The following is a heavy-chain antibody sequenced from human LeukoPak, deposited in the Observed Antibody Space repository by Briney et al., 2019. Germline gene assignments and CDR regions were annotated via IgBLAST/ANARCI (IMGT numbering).Heavy chain of an antibody. D-gene: IGHD5-18*01. V-gene: IGHV3-33*01. CDR3: ARGGETAMAPGDAFDI. Sequence: PGGSLRLSCAASGFTFSSYGMHWVRQAPGKGLEWVAVIWYDGSNKYYADSVKGRFTISRDNSKNTLYLQMNSLRAEDTAVYYCARGGETAMAPGDAFDIWGQGTMVTVSS. CDR1: GFTFSSYG. CDR2: IWYDGSNK. J-gene: IGHJ3*02.